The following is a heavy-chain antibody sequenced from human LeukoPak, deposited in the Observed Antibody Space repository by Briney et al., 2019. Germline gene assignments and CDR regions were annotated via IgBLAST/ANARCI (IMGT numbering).Heavy chain of an antibody. CDR2: IRQDGSEK. CDR1: GFTFTKHA. CDR3: AKGSSRPPNAFDI. Sequence: GGSLRLSCAASGFTFTKHAMHWVRQAPGKGLEWVASIRQDGSEKHYVDSVEGRFIISRDNAKNSLHLQMNSLRAEDTAVYYCAKGSSRPPNAFDIWGQGTLVTVSS. D-gene: IGHD6-6*01. J-gene: IGHJ3*02. V-gene: IGHV3-7*01.